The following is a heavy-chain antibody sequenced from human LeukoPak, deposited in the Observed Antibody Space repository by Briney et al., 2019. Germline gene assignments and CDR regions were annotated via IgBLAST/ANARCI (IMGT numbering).Heavy chain of an antibody. J-gene: IGHJ6*02. CDR3: ARDLGYGDFYYAMDV. V-gene: IGHV3-21*01. D-gene: IGHD4-17*01. CDR2: IGGSGTYI. CDR1: GFIFSGYI. Sequence: GGSLRLSCAASGFIFSGYIMNWVRQAPGKGLEWVSSIGGSGTYIYYADSVRGRFTISRDNAKNSLHLQMNSLRAEDTAVYYCARDLGYGDFYYAMDVWGQGTTVTVSS.